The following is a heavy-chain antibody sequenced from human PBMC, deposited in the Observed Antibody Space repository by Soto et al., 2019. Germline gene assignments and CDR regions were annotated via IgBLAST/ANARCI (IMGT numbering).Heavy chain of an antibody. D-gene: IGHD5-12*01. V-gene: IGHV1-18*01. CDR2: ISAYNGNT. CDR1: GYTFTSYG. J-gene: IGHJ6*02. Sequence: QVQLVQSGAEVKKPGASVKVSCKASGYTFTSYGISWVRQAPGQGLEWMGWISAYNGNTNYAQKLQGRVTVTTDTSTSPAYMERRSLRSDDTAVYYCERERGIVATNGYYYGMDVWGQGTTVTVSS. CDR3: ERERGIVATNGYYYGMDV.